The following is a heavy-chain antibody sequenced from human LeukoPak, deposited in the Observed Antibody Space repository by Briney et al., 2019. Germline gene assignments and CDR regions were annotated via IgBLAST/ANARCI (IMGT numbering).Heavy chain of an antibody. J-gene: IGHJ4*02. CDR1: GFTFSRYG. V-gene: IGHV3-30*18. CDR3: AKNAEYSSSWYFFDY. D-gene: IGHD6-13*01. Sequence: GGSLRLSCAASGFTFSRYGMHWVRQAPGKGLEWVAVISYDGSNKYYADSVKGRFTISRDNSKNTLYLQMNSLRAEDTAVYYCAKNAEYSSSWYFFDYWGQGTLVTVSS. CDR2: ISYDGSNK.